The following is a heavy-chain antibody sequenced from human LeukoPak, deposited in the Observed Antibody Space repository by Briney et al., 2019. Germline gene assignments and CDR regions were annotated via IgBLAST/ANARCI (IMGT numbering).Heavy chain of an antibody. CDR3: ARTYYDFWSGYYTGVGWFDP. CDR1: GGSISSYY. CDR2: IYYSGST. V-gene: IGHV4-39*01. J-gene: IGHJ5*02. Sequence: SETLSLTCIVSGGSISSYYWSWIRQPPGKGLEWIGSIYYSGSTYYNPSLKSRVTISVDTSKNQFSLKLSSVTAADTAVYYCARTYYDFWSGYYTGVGWFDPWGQGTLVTVSS. D-gene: IGHD3-3*01.